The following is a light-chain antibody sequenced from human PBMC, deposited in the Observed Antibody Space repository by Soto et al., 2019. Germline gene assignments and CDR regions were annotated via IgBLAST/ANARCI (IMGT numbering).Light chain of an antibody. V-gene: IGKV1-6*01. J-gene: IGKJ1*01. CDR2: AAS. CDR3: LQDYDYPRT. CDR1: QGIRNE. Sequence: QKTQSPSTLAGSVRKKVTTTFRASQGIRNELSWFQQRPGNAPTLLISAASRLQSGVPSRFSGRGSGTDFTLTISSLQPEDFATYYCLQDYDYPRTFGQGTKVDIK.